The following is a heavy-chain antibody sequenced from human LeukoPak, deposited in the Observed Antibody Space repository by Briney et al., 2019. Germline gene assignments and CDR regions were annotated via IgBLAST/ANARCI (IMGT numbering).Heavy chain of an antibody. V-gene: IGHV3-23*01. D-gene: IGHD3-22*01. Sequence: PGGSLRLSCAASGFTFSRYAMSWVRQAPGKGLEWDSAISGSGGSTYYADSVKGRFTISRDNSKNTLYLQMNSLRAEDTAVYYCATEREVTMIVVVIGTFDYWGQGTLVTVSS. CDR3: ATEREVTMIVVVIGTFDY. CDR2: ISGSGGST. CDR1: GFTFSRYA. J-gene: IGHJ4*02.